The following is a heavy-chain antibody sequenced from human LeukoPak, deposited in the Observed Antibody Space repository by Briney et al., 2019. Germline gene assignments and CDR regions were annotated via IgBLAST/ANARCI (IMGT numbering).Heavy chain of an antibody. CDR1: GGTFSSYA. D-gene: IGHD2-15*01. CDR2: IIPVFGTA. Sequence: SVKVSCKASGGTFSSYAISWVRQAPGQGLEWMGRIIPVFGTANYAQKFQGRVTITTDESTSTAYMELSSLRSEDTAVYYCARENIHCSGGSCYSNDAFDIWGQGTMVTVSS. CDR3: ARENIHCSGGSCYSNDAFDI. J-gene: IGHJ3*02. V-gene: IGHV1-69*05.